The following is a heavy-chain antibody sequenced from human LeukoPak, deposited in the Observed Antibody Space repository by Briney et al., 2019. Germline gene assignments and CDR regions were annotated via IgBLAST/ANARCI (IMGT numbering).Heavy chain of an antibody. D-gene: IGHD6-19*01. CDR3: AKAQAGYYYMDV. CDR2: ISSSSSTI. Sequence: GGSLRLSCAASGFTFSSYSMNWVRQAPGKGLEWISYISSSSSTIYYADSVKGRFTISRDNAKNSLYLQMNSLRAEDTAVYYCAKAQAGYYYMDVWGKGTTVTVSS. J-gene: IGHJ6*03. CDR1: GFTFSSYS. V-gene: IGHV3-48*01.